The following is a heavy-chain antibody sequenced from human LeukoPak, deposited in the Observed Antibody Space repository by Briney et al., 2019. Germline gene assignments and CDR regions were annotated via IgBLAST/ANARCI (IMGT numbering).Heavy chain of an antibody. J-gene: IGHJ5*02. V-gene: IGHV4-59*01. CDR1: GVSISSYY. CDR2: IYYSGST. CDR3: ARGCGGDCYDNWFDP. Sequence: SETLSLTCTVSGVSISSYYWSWIRQPPGKGLEWIGYIYYSGSTNYNPSFKSRVTISVDTSKNQFSLKLSSVTAADTAVYYCARGCGGDCYDNWFDPWGQGTLVTVSS. D-gene: IGHD2-21*02.